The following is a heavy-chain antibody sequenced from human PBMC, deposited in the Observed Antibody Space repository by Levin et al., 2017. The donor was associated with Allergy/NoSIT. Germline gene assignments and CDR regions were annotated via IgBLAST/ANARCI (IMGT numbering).Heavy chain of an antibody. CDR3: AREQIALLFRRSRAFDV. CDR1: GFIFSQHW. CDR2: IKQDGSEK. J-gene: IGHJ3*01. V-gene: IGHV3-7*01. D-gene: IGHD2-21*01. Sequence: GESLKISCAASGFIFSQHWLSWVRQAPGKGLEWVANIKQDGSEKYYVDSVKGRFTISRDNAKNSLFLQINSLRAEDTAVYYCAREQIALLFRRSRAFDVWGQGTMVTVSS.